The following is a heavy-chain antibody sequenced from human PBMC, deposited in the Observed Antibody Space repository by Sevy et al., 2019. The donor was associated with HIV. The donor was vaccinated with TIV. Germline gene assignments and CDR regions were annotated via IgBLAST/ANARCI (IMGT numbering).Heavy chain of an antibody. Sequence: GGSLRLSCAASGFTFSSYGMHWVRQAPGKGLEWVAVIWYDGSNKYYADSAKGRFTISRDNSKNTLYLQMNSLRAEDTAVYYCASSKDRGVAATPIDYWGQGTLVTVSS. CDR2: IWYDGSNK. J-gene: IGHJ4*02. CDR3: ASSKDRGVAATPIDY. CDR1: GFTFSSYG. V-gene: IGHV3-33*01. D-gene: IGHD2-15*01.